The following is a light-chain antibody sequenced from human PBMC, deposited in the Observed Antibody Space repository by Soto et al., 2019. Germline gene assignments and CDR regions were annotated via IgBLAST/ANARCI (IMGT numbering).Light chain of an antibody. Sequence: EIVLTQSPGTLSLSPGERVTLSCRASQSVSSTYLAWYQHKPGQAPRLLIYGAFSRATGIPDRFSGSGSGTDFTLTISRLEPEDFAVYYGHQYGSSPWTFGQGTKVDIK. CDR1: QSVSSTY. V-gene: IGKV3-20*01. J-gene: IGKJ1*01. CDR3: HQYGSSPWT. CDR2: GAF.